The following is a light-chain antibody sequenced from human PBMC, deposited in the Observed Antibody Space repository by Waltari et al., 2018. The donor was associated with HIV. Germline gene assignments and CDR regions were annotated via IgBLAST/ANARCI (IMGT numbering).Light chain of an antibody. CDR3: LLYYGGAWV. V-gene: IGLV7-43*01. J-gene: IGLJ3*02. Sequence: QTVVTQEPSVTVSPRRTVILTCGSSTGPVTSDYYPNWFQQRPGQPLRPLIHSTVQRHPWTPDSFSGCLRGGKAALTLSGAQPEDEGDYYCLLYYGGAWVFGGGTKVTVL. CDR1: TGPVTSDYY. CDR2: STV.